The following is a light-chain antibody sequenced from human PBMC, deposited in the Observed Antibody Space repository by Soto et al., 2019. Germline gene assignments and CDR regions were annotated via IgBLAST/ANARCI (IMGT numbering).Light chain of an antibody. J-gene: IGKJ1*01. Sequence: DIQMTQSPSTLSASVGDRVTITCRASQSISTWLAWDQQKPGKAPKLLIYKASSLEGGVPSRFSGSGSGTEFTLTISSLQPDDFATYYCQQCSTFPRTFGQGTKVEIK. CDR2: KAS. CDR1: QSISTW. V-gene: IGKV1-5*03. CDR3: QQCSTFPRT.